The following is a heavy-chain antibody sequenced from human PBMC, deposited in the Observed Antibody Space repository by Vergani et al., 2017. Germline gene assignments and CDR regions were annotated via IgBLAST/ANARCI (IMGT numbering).Heavy chain of an antibody. D-gene: IGHD6-19*01. Sequence: DVQLVESGGGLVQPGGSLRLSCTGSEFILGTYWMTWVRQALRKGLEWVASIKQDVSEKQYVDSVKGRFTISRDNVRNLVFLEMHDLRVADTAVYYCARELVAGTKEIDYWGQGTLVTVSS. CDR1: EFILGTYW. V-gene: IGHV3-7*01. CDR3: ARELVAGTKEIDY. CDR2: IKQDVSEK. J-gene: IGHJ4*02.